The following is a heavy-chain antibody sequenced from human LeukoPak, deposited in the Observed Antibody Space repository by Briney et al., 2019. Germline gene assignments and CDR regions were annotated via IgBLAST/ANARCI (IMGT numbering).Heavy chain of an antibody. Sequence: PGGSLRLSCAASGFTVSSNYMSWVRQAPGKGLEWVSVIYSGDITYYADSVKGRFTVSRDNSKNTLYLQMNSRRVEDTAIYYCARGPRYSFYWGQGTLVSVSS. J-gene: IGHJ4*02. CDR3: ARGPRYSFY. CDR2: IYSGDIT. D-gene: IGHD6-13*01. CDR1: GFTVSSNY. V-gene: IGHV3-53*01.